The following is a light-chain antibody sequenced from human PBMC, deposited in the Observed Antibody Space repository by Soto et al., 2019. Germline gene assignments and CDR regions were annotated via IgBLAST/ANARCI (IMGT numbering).Light chain of an antibody. CDR3: QQSSSTLYT. CDR1: QSIGTK. Sequence: DIPMTQSPSSLSASVGDRVTITCRASQSIGTKLSWYQQKPGKAPKLLIHAASSLQSGVPSRFSGSGSGTDFTLTISSLQPEDFAVSYCQQSSSTLYTFGQGTNLET. CDR2: AAS. V-gene: IGKV1-39*01. J-gene: IGKJ2*01.